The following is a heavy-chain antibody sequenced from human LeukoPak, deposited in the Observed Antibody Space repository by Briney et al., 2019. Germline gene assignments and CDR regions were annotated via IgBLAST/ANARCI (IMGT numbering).Heavy chain of an antibody. CDR1: GYTFTGYY. D-gene: IGHD3-10*01. CDR3: ARCSLPLWFGVEDAFDI. V-gene: IGHV1-2*02. Sequence: GASVKVSCKASGYTFTGYYMHWVRQAPGQGLEWMGWINPNSGGTNYAQKFQGRVTMTRDTSISTAYMELSRLRSDDTAVYYCARCSLPLWFGVEDAFDIWGQGTMVTVSS. J-gene: IGHJ3*02. CDR2: INPNSGGT.